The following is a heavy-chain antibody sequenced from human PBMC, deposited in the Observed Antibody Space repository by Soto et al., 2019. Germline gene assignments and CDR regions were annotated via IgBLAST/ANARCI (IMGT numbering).Heavy chain of an antibody. D-gene: IGHD2-8*01. CDR3: VHTVMVHTITGGHYFDY. V-gene: IGHV2-5*01. Sequence: ESGPTLVNPTQTLTLTCTFSAFSLSTNGVGVGWIRQPPGKPLEWLAVIYWNEDKRYSRSLKSRLSITKDTSKNQVVLTMTTMDPVDTATYYCVHTVMVHTITGGHYFDYWGQGILVTVSS. J-gene: IGHJ4*02. CDR1: AFSLSTNGVG. CDR2: IYWNEDK.